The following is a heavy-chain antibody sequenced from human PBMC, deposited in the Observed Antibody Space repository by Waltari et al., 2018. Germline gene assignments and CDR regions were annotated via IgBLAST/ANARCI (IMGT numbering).Heavy chain of an antibody. J-gene: IGHJ4*02. CDR1: GGSFRGYY. CDR2: INHSGST. Sequence: QVQLQQWGAGLLKPPETLSPTGAVYGGSFRGYYLSWIRQPPGRGLEWIGKINHSGSTNYNPSLKSRVTISVDTSKNQCSRKLSSVTAADTAVYYCARGRRRITMVQGVTYFDYWGQGTLVTVSS. D-gene: IGHD3-10*01. CDR3: ARGRRRITMVQGVTYFDY. V-gene: IGHV4-34*01.